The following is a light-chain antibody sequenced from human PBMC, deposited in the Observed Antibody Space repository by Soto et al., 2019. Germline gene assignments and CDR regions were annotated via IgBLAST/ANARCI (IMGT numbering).Light chain of an antibody. Sequence: QSALTQPASVSGSPGQSITISCTGTSSDVGGYNYVSWYQQHPGKAPKLMIYEVSNRPSGVSNRFPGSKSGNTASLTISGLQAEDEADYHCSSYTSSSTLEIFGTGTKVTVL. V-gene: IGLV2-14*01. J-gene: IGLJ1*01. CDR3: SSYTSSSTLEI. CDR2: EVS. CDR1: SSDVGGYNY.